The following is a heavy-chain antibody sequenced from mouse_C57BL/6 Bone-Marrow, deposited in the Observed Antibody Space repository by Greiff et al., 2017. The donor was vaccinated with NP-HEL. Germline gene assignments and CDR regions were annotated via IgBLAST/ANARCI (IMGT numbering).Heavy chain of an antibody. V-gene: IGHV1-64*01. J-gene: IGHJ3*01. D-gene: IGHD3-2*02. CDR1: GYTFTSYW. CDR3: ASERGLRLQFAY. Sequence: QVQLQQPGAELVKPGASVKLSCKASGYTFTSYWMHWVKQRPGQGLEWIGMIHPNSGSTNYNEKFKSKATLTVDKSSSTAYMQLSSLTSEDSAVYYCASERGLRLQFAYRGQGTLVTVSA. CDR2: IHPNSGST.